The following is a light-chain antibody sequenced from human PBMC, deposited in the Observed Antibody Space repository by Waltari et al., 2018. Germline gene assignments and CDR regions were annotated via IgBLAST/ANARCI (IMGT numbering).Light chain of an antibody. Sequence: EVVLTQSPATLSLSPGERATLSCRASQSVSVNLAWYQQRPGQAPRLLIYSASTRATGIPARFSGSGSGTEFTLTISSLESEDFSVYSCQQSHNWPPLTFGGGTKVEIK. J-gene: IGKJ4*01. CDR1: QSVSVN. CDR2: SAS. V-gene: IGKV3-15*01. CDR3: QQSHNWPPLT.